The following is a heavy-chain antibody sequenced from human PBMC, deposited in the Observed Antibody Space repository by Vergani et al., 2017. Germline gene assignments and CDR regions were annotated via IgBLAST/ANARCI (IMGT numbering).Heavy chain of an antibody. CDR2: ICHTEDT. D-gene: IGHD2-2*02. V-gene: IGHV4-4*03. CDR1: GGSISSNNC. Sequence: QVQLQESGPGLVKHPGTLSLTCAVSGGSISSNNCWTWVRQPPGKGLEWIGEICHTEDTKYSPSITSRVTVSVDESRYLFSLRLNSVTAADTAVYYCATIGYRRWGYYFDYWVQGILVTVSS. J-gene: IGHJ4*02. CDR3: ATIGYRRWGYYFDY.